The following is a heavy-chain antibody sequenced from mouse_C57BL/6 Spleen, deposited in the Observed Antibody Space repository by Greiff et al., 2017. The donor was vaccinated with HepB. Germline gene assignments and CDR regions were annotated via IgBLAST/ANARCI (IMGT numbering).Heavy chain of an antibody. CDR1: GFTFSSYA. J-gene: IGHJ2*01. Sequence: EVKLMESGEGLVKPGGSLKLSCAASGFTFSSYAMSWVRQTPEKRLEWVAYISSGGDYIYYADTVKGRFTISRDNARNTLYLQMSSLKSEDTAMYYCTRTTVVGGYFDDWGQGTTLTVSS. CDR2: ISSGGDYI. D-gene: IGHD1-1*01. V-gene: IGHV5-9-1*02. CDR3: TRTTVVGGYFDD.